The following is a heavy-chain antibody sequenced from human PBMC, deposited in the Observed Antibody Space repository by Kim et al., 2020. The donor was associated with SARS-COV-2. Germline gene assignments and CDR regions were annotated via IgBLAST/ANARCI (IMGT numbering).Heavy chain of an antibody. CDR3: AREPSTYFDY. V-gene: IGHV3-53*01. J-gene: IGHJ4*02. CDR2: SN. Sequence: SNDDPDAVEGRFTISSDDSKNTVYLQMNSLRAEDTAVYFCAREPSTYFDYWGQGTLVTVSS.